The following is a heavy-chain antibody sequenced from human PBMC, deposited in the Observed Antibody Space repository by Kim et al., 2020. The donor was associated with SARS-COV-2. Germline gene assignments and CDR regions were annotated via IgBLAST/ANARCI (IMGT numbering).Heavy chain of an antibody. CDR3: AKGATETPQYVDY. Sequence: GGSLRLSCAASGFTFSNYAMTWVRQAAGKGLEWVSGVSGGYIRTYYADSVKGRFTISRDNSKNTLYLQMNSLRAEDTAVYYCAKGATETPQYVDYWGQGTLVTVSS. V-gene: IGHV3-23*01. D-gene: IGHD4-17*01. J-gene: IGHJ4*02. CDR2: VSGGYIRT. CDR1: GFTFSNYA.